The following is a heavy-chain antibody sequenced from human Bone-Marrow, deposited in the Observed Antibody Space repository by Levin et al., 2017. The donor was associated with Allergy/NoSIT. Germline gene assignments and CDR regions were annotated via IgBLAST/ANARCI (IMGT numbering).Heavy chain of an antibody. CDR1: GYTFTDYY. Sequence: GESLKISCKAAGYTFTDYYIHWVRQAPGQGLEWMGWVNCNTRNTHYAQKFQGRVTMTRDTSITTAYIELSSLRSDDTALYYCARNDYGDYVKNFDYWGQGTLVTVSS. CDR2: VNCNTRNT. D-gene: IGHD4-17*01. V-gene: IGHV1-2*02. J-gene: IGHJ4*02. CDR3: ARNDYGDYVKNFDY.